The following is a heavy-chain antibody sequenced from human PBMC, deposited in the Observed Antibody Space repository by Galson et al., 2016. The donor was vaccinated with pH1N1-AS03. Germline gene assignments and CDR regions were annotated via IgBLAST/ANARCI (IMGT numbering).Heavy chain of an antibody. CDR1: GGTLNNYA. D-gene: IGHD3-10*01. J-gene: IGHJ4*02. V-gene: IGHV1-69*06. CDR3: ARGLTYHFGSGSVF. Sequence: SVKVSCKASGGTLNNYAINWVRQAPGQGLEWMGGISPIFGSANHAPKFQGRVTITADIFTNTAYMELSSLRYVDTAVYYRARGLTYHFGSGSVFWGQGTLVTVSS. CDR2: ISPIFGSA.